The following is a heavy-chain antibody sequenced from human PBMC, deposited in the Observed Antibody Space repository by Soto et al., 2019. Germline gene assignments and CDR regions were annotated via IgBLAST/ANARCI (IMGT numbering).Heavy chain of an antibody. CDR2: IYYSGST. V-gene: IGHV4-39*01. Sequence: SVTKSLTCTVAGGYISSSSYYWGWKNKPPGKGLEWIGSIYYSGSTYYNPSLKSRVTISVDTPKNQFSLKLSSVTAADTAVYYCARRLYYDSSGFEGGGMDVWGQGTTVTVSS. D-gene: IGHD3-22*01. CDR1: GGYISSSSYY. CDR3: ARRLYYDSSGFEGGGMDV. J-gene: IGHJ6*02.